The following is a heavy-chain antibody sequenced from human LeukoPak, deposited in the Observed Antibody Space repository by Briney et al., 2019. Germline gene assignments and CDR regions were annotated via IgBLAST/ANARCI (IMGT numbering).Heavy chain of an antibody. Sequence: SETLSLTCTVSVGSISGYYWSWLRQPPGKGLEWIGYIDYSASTNYNPSLESRVTISIGTSKNQFSLRLRSVTAADTAVYYCARHFGSGTYPLEYWGQGTLVTVSS. V-gene: IGHV4-59*08. J-gene: IGHJ4*02. CDR2: IDYSAST. D-gene: IGHD3-10*01. CDR3: ARHFGSGTYPLEY. CDR1: VGSISGYY.